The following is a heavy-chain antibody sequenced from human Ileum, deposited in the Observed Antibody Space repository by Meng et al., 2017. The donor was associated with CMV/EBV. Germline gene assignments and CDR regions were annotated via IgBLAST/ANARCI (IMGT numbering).Heavy chain of an antibody. V-gene: IGHV3-7*02. J-gene: IGHJ4*02. Sequence: ELQLVESGGGSVQPGGSLRLSCVVSGFTMSTYWLSWVRQAPGKGLEWVASIKDDGSDKTYVDSVKGRFTITISRDSAKTSLYLQMNNLRGEDTAVYYCASLIRGPWHFDSWGQGTLVTVSS. CDR1: GFTMSTYW. CDR2: IKDDGSDK. D-gene: IGHD3-10*01. CDR3: ASLIRGPWHFDS.